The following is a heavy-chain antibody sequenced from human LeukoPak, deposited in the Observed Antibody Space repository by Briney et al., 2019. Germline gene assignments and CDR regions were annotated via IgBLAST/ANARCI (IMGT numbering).Heavy chain of an antibody. CDR3: ARSPLRLGELSPVYYFDY. CDR2: INHSGST. Sequence: PSETLSLTCSVSGGSVSTYYWSWIRQPPGKGLEWMGEINHSGSTNYNPSLKSRVTISVDTSKNQFSLKLSSVTAADTAVYYCARSPLRLGELSPVYYFDYWGQGTLVTVSS. CDR1: GGSVSTYY. J-gene: IGHJ4*02. V-gene: IGHV4-34*01. D-gene: IGHD3-16*02.